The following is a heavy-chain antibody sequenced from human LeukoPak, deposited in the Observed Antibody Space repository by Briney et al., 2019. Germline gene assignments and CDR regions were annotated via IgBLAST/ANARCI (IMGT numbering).Heavy chain of an antibody. V-gene: IGHV3-23*01. CDR3: AKYFGYCSSTSCLPFDY. CDR2: ISGSGGST. J-gene: IGHJ4*02. Sequence: GGSLRLSCAASGFTFSSYAMSWVRQAPGKGLEWVSAISGSGGSTYYADSVKGRFTISRDNSKNALYLQMNSLRAEDTAVYYCAKYFGYCSSTSCLPFDYWGQGTLVTVSS. D-gene: IGHD2-2*01. CDR1: GFTFSSYA.